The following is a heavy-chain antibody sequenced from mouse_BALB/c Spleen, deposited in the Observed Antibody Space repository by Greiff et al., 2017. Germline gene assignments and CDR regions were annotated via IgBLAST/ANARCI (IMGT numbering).Heavy chain of an antibody. Sequence: EVKVVESGGGLVQPGGSLKLSCAASGFTFSSYTMSWVRQTPEKRLEWVAYISNGGGSTYYPDTVKGRFTISRDNAKNTLYLQMSSLKSEDTAMYYCARVDIYYDYDEGYFDYWGQGTTLTVSS. CDR2: ISNGGGST. J-gene: IGHJ2*01. D-gene: IGHD2-4*01. CDR1: GFTFSSYT. V-gene: IGHV5-12-2*01. CDR3: ARVDIYYDYDEGYFDY.